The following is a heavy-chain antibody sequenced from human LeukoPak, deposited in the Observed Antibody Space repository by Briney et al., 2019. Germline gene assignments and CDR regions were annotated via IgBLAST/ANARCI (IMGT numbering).Heavy chain of an antibody. CDR3: ARVMRYFDWLLTPDAFDI. Sequence: ASVKVSCKASGYTFTSYDINWVRQATGQGLEWMGWMNPNSGNTGYAQKFQGRVTMTRNTSISTAYMELSSLRSEDTAVYYCARVMRYFDWLLTPDAFDIWGQGTMVTVSS. V-gene: IGHV1-8*01. J-gene: IGHJ3*02. CDR1: GYTFTSYD. D-gene: IGHD3-9*01. CDR2: MNPNSGNT.